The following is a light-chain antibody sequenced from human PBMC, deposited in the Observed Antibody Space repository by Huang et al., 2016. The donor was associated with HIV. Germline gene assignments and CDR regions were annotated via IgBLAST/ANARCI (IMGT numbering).Light chain of an antibody. CDR1: RDISTF. CDR3: QKYDSAPRT. J-gene: IGKJ1*01. CDR2: AAS. V-gene: IGKV1-27*01. Sequence: MTQSPPSLSASIGYRVTLTCRASRDISTFLAWYQQKPGKPPRRLIYAASILHSGVPSRFSCGGSGTNFTLTVSSLQPEDVANYYCQKYDSAPRTFGQGTKLEL.